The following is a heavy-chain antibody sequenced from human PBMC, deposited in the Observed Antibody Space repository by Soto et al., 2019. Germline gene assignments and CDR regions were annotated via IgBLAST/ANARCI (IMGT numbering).Heavy chain of an antibody. CDR1: GYSFTDYH. CDR2: INPKSGGT. J-gene: IGHJ6*02. D-gene: IGHD2-8*01. V-gene: IGHV1-2*04. Sequence: ASVKVSCKASGYSFTDYHIHWVRQAPGQGPEWLGRINPKSGGTSTAQKFQGWVTMTTDTSISTASMELTRLTSDDTAIYYCARGDSTDCSNGVCSFFYNHDMDVWSQGTTVTVSS. CDR3: ARGDSTDCSNGVCSFFYNHDMDV.